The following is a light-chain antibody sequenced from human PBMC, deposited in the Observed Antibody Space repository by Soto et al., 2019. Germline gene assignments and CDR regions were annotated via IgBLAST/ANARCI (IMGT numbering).Light chain of an antibody. Sequence: EIVLTQSPGTLSPSPGERATLSCRASQSIHTSLAWYQQKSGKPPRLVIYDSTLRANGVPDRFGGSRSGTEFTLTINSLEPEDFAVYYCQQRNVWPPITFGQGTRLENK. J-gene: IGKJ5*01. CDR1: QSIHTS. CDR2: DST. CDR3: QQRNVWPPIT. V-gene: IGKV3-11*01.